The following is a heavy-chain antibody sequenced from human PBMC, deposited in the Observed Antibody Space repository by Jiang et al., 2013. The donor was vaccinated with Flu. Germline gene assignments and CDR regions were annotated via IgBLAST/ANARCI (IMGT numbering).Heavy chain of an antibody. J-gene: IGHJ3*02. Sequence: YGPGLVKPSQTLSLTCTVSGGSISSGGYYWSWIRQHPGKGLEWIGYIYYSGSTYYNPSLKSRVTISVDTSKNQFSLKLSSVTAADTAVYYCADRGVRRAVAFDIWGQGTMVTVSS. D-gene: IGHD3-10*01. V-gene: IGHV4-31*03. CDR3: ADRGVRRAVAFDI. CDR1: GGSISSGGYY. CDR2: IYYSGST.